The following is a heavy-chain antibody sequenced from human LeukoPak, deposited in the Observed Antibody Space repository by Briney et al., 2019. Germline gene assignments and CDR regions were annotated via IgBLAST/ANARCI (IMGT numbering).Heavy chain of an antibody. CDR1: CGSFSGYY. J-gene: IGHJ5*02. D-gene: IGHD4-17*01. CDR3: ARDLLMTTVTTDWFDP. CDR2: MSHTGAT. Sequence: SETLSLTCAVFCGSFSGYYWSWIRQSPEKGLEWIGEMSHTGATNYNPSLKSRVTVSVDTSKKQFSLNLRSVTAADTAVYYCARDLLMTTVTTDWFDPWGQGTLVTVSS. V-gene: IGHV4-34*01.